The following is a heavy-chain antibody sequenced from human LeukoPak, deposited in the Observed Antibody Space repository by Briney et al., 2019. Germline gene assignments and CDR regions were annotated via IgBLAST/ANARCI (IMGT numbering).Heavy chain of an antibody. CDR1: GFTFSDYY. CDR3: ARDSRGIDY. CDR2: ISSSSLTI. D-gene: IGHD3-16*01. Sequence: KPGGSLRLSCAVSGFTFSDYYMNWIRQAPGKGLEWVSYISSSSLTIYYADSVKGRFTISRDNAKDSLYLQMNSLRAEDTAVYYCARDSRGIDYWGQGTLVTVSS. J-gene: IGHJ4*02. V-gene: IGHV3-11*01.